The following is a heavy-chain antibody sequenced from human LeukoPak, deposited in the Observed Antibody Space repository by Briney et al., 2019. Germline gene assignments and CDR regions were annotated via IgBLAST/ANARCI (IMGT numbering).Heavy chain of an antibody. V-gene: IGHV1-69*13. CDR2: IIPIFGTA. CDR3: ARHHPCGGSCLDAFDI. D-gene: IGHD2-15*01. CDR1: GGTFSSYA. J-gene: IGHJ3*02. Sequence: WASVKVSCKASGGTFSSYAISWVRQAPGQGLEWMGGIIPIFGTANYAQKFQGRVTITADESTSTAYMELSSLRSEDTAVYYCARHHPCGGSCLDAFDIWGQGTMVTVSS.